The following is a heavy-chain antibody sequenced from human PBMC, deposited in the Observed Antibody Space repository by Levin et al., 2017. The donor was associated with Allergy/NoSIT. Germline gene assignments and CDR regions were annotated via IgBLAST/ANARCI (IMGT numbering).Heavy chain of an antibody. D-gene: IGHD6-19*01. CDR3: ARPTVAGTLFFDY. J-gene: IGHJ4*02. V-gene: IGHV1-69*06. CDR1: GGSLSTYG. CDR2: FMPIIGTT. Sequence: KISCQASGGSLSTYGLTWVRQAPGQGLEWMGGFMPIIGTTKYAQKFQGRVTISVDTSRNTGYLEMTGLKSEDAAVYYCARPTVAGTLFFDYWGPGTLVTVSS.